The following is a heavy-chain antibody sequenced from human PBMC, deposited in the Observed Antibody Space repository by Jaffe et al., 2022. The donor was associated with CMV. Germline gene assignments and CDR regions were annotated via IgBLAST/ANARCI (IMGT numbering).Heavy chain of an antibody. CDR3: ARALTRITMIVVDINAFDI. Sequence: EVQLVESGGGLVQPGGSLRLSCAASGFTFSSYEMNWVRQAPGKGLEWVSYISSSGSTIYYADSVKGRFTISRDNAKNSLYLQMNSLRAEDTAVYYCARALTRITMIVVDINAFDIWGQGTMVTVSS. CDR1: GFTFSSYE. D-gene: IGHD3-22*01. J-gene: IGHJ3*02. CDR2: ISSSGSTI. V-gene: IGHV3-48*03.